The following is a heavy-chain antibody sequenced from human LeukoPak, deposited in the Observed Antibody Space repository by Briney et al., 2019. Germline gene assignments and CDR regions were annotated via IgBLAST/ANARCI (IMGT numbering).Heavy chain of an antibody. J-gene: IGHJ3*02. CDR1: GYTFTSYY. CDR2: FNPSGGST. CDR3: ARVGSVCSSTSCYAFDI. V-gene: IGHV1-46*03. Sequence: ASVKVSCKASGYTFTSYYMHWVRQAPGQGLEWMGIFNPSGGSTSYAQKFQGRVTMTRDTSTSTVYMELSSLRSEDTAVYYCARVGSVCSSTSCYAFDIWGQGTMVTVSS. D-gene: IGHD2-2*01.